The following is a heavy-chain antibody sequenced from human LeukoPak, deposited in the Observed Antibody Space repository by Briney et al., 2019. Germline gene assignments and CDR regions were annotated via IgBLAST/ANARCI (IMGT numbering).Heavy chain of an antibody. J-gene: IGHJ6*02. V-gene: IGHV3-9*01. Sequence: GGSLSFSCAATGFTFKDYGMHWFGQLPGKARKWFSSINWNGGGTDYADSVEGRFTISRDNAKNSLYLQLSSLRPEDTALYYCAKHMRATNTYSFFGLDVWGQGTTVTVSS. D-gene: IGHD1-26*01. CDR3: AKHMRATNTYSFFGLDV. CDR1: GFTFKDYG. CDR2: INWNGGGT.